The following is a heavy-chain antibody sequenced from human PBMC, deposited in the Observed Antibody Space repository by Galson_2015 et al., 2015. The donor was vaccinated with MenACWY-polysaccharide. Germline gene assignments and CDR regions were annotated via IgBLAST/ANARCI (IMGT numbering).Heavy chain of an antibody. CDR3: AREGSRIVFHAFDT. J-gene: IGHJ3*02. Sequence: SLRLSCAASGIKFYGSGMHWVRQAPGKGLEWVAVIQYDGSNKVYADSVEGRCTISRDNSKNTLYLQMNSLRAEDTAVYYCAREGSRIVFHAFDTWGQGTLLTVSS. D-gene: IGHD2-15*01. CDR2: IQYDGSNK. CDR1: GIKFYGSG. V-gene: IGHV3-33*01.